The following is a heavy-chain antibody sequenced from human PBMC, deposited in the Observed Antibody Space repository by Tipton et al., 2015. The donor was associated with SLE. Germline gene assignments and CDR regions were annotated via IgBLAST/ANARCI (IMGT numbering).Heavy chain of an antibody. Sequence: GSLRLSCAASGFSISDYYMNWIRQAPGKGLEWVSYISSNGKTIYYGDSVQGRFTISRDNAKNSLFLQMNSLRAGDTAVYYCARGLASSLDYWGQGTLVTVSS. D-gene: IGHD6-13*01. J-gene: IGHJ4*02. CDR3: ARGLASSLDY. V-gene: IGHV3-11*04. CDR1: GFSISDYY. CDR2: ISSNGKTI.